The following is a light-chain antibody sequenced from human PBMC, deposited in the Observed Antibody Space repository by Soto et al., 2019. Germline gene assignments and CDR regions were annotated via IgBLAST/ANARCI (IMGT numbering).Light chain of an antibody. CDR3: QQRSNWPPRYT. V-gene: IGKV3-11*01. Sequence: EIVLTQSPATLSLSPGERATLSCRASXSVSSYLAWYQQKPGQAPRLLIYDASNRATGIPARFSGSGSGTDFTLTISSLEPEDFAVYYCQQRSNWPPRYTFGQGTKLEIK. CDR1: XSVSSY. J-gene: IGKJ2*01. CDR2: DAS.